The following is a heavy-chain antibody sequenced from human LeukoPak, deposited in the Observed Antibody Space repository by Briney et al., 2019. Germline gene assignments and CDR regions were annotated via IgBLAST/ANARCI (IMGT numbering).Heavy chain of an antibody. V-gene: IGHV3-30*02. Sequence: GSLRLSCAASGFTFSSYGMHWVRQAPGKGLEWVAFIRYDGSNKYYADSVKGRFTISRDNSLNTLHLQMNSLKTEDTAVYYCAREFGHNRWYFDYWGQGALVTVSS. CDR2: IRYDGSNK. CDR3: AREFGHNRWYFDY. CDR1: GFTFSSYG. J-gene: IGHJ4*02. D-gene: IGHD5-24*01.